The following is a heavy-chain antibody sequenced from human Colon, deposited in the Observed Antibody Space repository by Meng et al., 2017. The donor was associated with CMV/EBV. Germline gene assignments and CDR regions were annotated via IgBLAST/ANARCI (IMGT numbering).Heavy chain of an antibody. CDR1: GFTFSGYG. V-gene: IGHV3-30*18. D-gene: IGHD6-19*01. J-gene: IGHJ4*02. CDR2: ISYDGSNK. Sequence: SGFTFSGYGMHWVRQAPGKGLEWVAVISYDGSNKYYADSVKGRFTISRDNSKNTLYLQMTSLRAEDTAVYYCAKGIHSSGWYGFDYWGQGTLVTVSS. CDR3: AKGIHSSGWYGFDY.